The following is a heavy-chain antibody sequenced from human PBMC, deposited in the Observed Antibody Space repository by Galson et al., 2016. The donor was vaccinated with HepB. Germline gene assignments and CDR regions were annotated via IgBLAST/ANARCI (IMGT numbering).Heavy chain of an antibody. J-gene: IGHJ4*02. D-gene: IGHD1-14*01. CDR1: GFTFSDHA. V-gene: IGHV3-30*04. CDR2: ISYYYVQG. Sequence: SLRLSCAAPGFTFSDHAMYWVRQPPGKGLEWVALISYYYVQGFYADSVKGRFTISRDNSKSTVYLQMNDLTMEDTAMYFCARDFSPYREPHYFDYWGQGTLVTVSS. CDR3: ARDFSPYREPHYFDY.